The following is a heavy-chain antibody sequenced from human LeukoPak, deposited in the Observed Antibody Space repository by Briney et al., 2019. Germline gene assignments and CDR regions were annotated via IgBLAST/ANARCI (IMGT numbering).Heavy chain of an antibody. CDR1: GFTFSSYS. CDR3: ARALAAAGTFDAFDI. Sequence: GGSLRLSCAASGFTFSSYSMNWVRQAPGKGLEWVSYISSSSSTIYYADSVKGRFTISRDNAKNSLYLQMNSLRAEDTAVYYCARALAAAGTFDAFDIWGQGTMVTVSS. D-gene: IGHD6-13*01. J-gene: IGHJ3*02. CDR2: ISSSSSTI. V-gene: IGHV3-48*01.